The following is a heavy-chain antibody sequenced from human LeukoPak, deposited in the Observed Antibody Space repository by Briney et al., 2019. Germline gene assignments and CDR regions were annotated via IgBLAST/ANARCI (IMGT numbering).Heavy chain of an antibody. V-gene: IGHV1-18*01. CDR2: ISGYNGNT. Sequence: ASVKVSCKASGYTFTTYNINWVRQAPGQGLEWMGWISGYNGNTNYAQKLQGRVTMTTDTSTSTAYMELRSLRSDDTAVYYCARAKYSSSWFWFDPWGQGTLVTVSS. CDR1: GYTFTTYN. D-gene: IGHD6-13*01. J-gene: IGHJ5*02. CDR3: ARAKYSSSWFWFDP.